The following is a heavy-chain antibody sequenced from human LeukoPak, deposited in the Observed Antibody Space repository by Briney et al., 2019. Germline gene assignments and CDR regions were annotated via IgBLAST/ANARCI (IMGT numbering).Heavy chain of an antibody. D-gene: IGHD2-15*01. CDR2: ISSSSSYI. CDR3: ARDIGYCSGGSCYSLALDY. V-gene: IGHV3-21*01. J-gene: IGHJ4*02. Sequence: GGSLRLSCAASGFTFSSYSMNWVRQAPGKGLEWFSSISSSSSYIYYADSVKGRFTISRDNAKNSLYLQMNSLRAEDTAVYYCARDIGYCSGGSCYSLALDYWGQGTLVTVSS. CDR1: GFTFSSYS.